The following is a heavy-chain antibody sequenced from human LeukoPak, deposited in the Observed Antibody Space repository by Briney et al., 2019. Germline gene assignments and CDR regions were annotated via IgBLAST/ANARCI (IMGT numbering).Heavy chain of an antibody. Sequence: SETLSLTCAVSGYSISSGYYWGWIRQPPGKGLEWIGEINHSGSTNYNPSLKSRVTISVDTSKNQFSLKLSSVTAADTAVYYCARGKVGYYYYYYMDVWGKGTTATVSS. J-gene: IGHJ6*03. D-gene: IGHD1-26*01. V-gene: IGHV4-38-2*01. CDR3: ARGKVGYYYYYYMDV. CDR2: INHSGST. CDR1: GYSISSGYY.